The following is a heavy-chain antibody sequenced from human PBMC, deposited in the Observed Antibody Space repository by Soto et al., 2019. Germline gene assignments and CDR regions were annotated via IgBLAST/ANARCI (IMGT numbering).Heavy chain of an antibody. D-gene: IGHD3-3*01. V-gene: IGHV3-23*01. Sequence: EVQLLESGGGLVQPGGSLRLSCAASGFTFSSYAMSWVRQALGKGLEWVSAISGSGGSTYYADSVKGRFTISRDNSKNTLYLQMNSLRAEDTAVYYCAKDNHPYDFWSGYWYYYYYGMDVWGQGTTVTVSS. J-gene: IGHJ6*02. CDR1: GFTFSSYA. CDR3: AKDNHPYDFWSGYWYYYYYGMDV. CDR2: ISGSGGST.